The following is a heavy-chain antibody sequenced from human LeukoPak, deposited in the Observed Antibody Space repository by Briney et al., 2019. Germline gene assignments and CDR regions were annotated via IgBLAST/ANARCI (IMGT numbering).Heavy chain of an antibody. CDR1: GFTFSHYA. CDR2: ISGSGGST. D-gene: IGHD6-13*01. J-gene: IGHJ5*02. V-gene: IGHV3-23*01. Sequence: GGSLRLSCSASGFTFSHYAMHWVRQAPGKGLEWVSVISGSGGSTYYADSVKGRFTISRDNSKNTLYLQMNSLRAEDTAVYYCAGGHSSSWYWFDPWGQGTLVTVSS. CDR3: AGGHSSSWYWFDP.